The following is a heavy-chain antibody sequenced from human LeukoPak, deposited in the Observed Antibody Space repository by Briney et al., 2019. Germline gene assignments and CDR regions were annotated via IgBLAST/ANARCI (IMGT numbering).Heavy chain of an antibody. CDR1: GGSITSYY. CDR2: IYHSGTT. D-gene: IGHD3-10*01. J-gene: IGHJ6*03. CDR3: ARHRYYYRSGSYYGAPYYMDV. Sequence: PSETLSLTCTVSGGSITSYYWSWIRQPPGRGLEWIGFIYHSGTTDHNPSLKSRVTISVDTSKNHFSLKLSSVTAADTAVYYCARHRYYYRSGSYYGAPYYMDVWGKGTTVTISS. V-gene: IGHV4-59*08.